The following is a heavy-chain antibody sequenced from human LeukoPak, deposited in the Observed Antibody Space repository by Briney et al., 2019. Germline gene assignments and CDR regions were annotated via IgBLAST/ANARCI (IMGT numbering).Heavy chain of an antibody. CDR1: GFTFSSYS. CDR3: ARGHGVVPASDDPFDI. CDR2: ISTSSINI. Sequence: PGGSLRLSCAASGFTFSSYSMNWVRQAPGKGLEWVSSISTSSINIYYADSMKGRFTISRDNAKNSLYLQMNSLRAEDTAVYYCARGHGVVPASDDPFDIWGQGTMVTVSS. V-gene: IGHV3-21*01. D-gene: IGHD2-2*01. J-gene: IGHJ3*02.